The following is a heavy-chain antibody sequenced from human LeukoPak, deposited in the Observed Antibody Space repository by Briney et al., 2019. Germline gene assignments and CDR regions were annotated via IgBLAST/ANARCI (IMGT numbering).Heavy chain of an antibody. CDR1: RFTFSSYA. Sequence: GGSLRLSCAASRFTFSSYAMHWVRQAPGKGLEWVAVISYDGSNKYYADSVKGRFTISRDNSKNTLYLQMNSLRAEDTAVYYCARGRGVATTTPYFDYWGQGTLVTVST. D-gene: IGHD5-12*01. V-gene: IGHV3-30-3*01. CDR2: ISYDGSNK. J-gene: IGHJ4*02. CDR3: ARGRGVATTTPYFDY.